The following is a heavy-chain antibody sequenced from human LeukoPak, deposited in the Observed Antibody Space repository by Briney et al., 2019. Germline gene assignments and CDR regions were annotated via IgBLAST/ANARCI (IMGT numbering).Heavy chain of an antibody. CDR1: GGSFSGYY. J-gene: IGHJ4*02. Sequence: TSETLSLTCAVYGGSFSGYYWSWIRQPPGKGLEWIGEINHSGSTNYNPSLKSRVTISVDTSKNQFSLKLSSVTAADTAVYYCARCGYSYGLELDYWGQGTLVTVSS. CDR2: INHSGST. CDR3: ARCGYSYGLELDY. D-gene: IGHD5-18*01. V-gene: IGHV4-34*01.